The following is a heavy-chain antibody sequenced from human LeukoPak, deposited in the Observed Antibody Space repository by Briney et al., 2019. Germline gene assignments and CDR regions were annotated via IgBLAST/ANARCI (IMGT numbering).Heavy chain of an antibody. J-gene: IGHJ4*02. V-gene: IGHV3-7*01. Sequence: GGSLRLSCAVSGFTFSSYWMSWVRQAPGKGLEWVANIKQDGSEKYYVDSVKGRFTISRDNAKNSLYLQMNSLRAEDTAVYYCARGLIVRGFDYWGQGTLVTASS. CDR3: ARGLIVRGFDY. CDR2: IKQDGSEK. CDR1: GFTFSSYW. D-gene: IGHD2/OR15-2a*01.